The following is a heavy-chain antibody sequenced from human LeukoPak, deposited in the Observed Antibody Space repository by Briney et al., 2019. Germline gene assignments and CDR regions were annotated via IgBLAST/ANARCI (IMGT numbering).Heavy chain of an antibody. V-gene: IGHV1-2*02. CDR2: INPNSGGT. D-gene: IGHD2-2*01. CDR1: GYTFTGYY. CDR3: AREYCSSTSCYSFGWFDP. Sequence: ASVTVSCKASGYTFTGYYMHWVRQAPGQGLEWMGWINPNSGGTNYAQKFQGRVIMTRDTSISTAYMELSRLRSDDTAVYYCAREYCSSTSCYSFGWFDPWGQGTLVTVSS. J-gene: IGHJ5*02.